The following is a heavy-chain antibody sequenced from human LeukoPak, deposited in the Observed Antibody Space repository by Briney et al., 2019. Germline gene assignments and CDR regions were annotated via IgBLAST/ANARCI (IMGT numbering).Heavy chain of an antibody. V-gene: IGHV4-38-2*02. J-gene: IGHJ6*03. CDR3: ARMQGGSGAYYDYYMDV. CDR2: MYHSGST. Sequence: SETLSLTCTVSGYSISSGYYWGWIRQPPGKGLEWIASMYHSGSTDYNPPLKSRVTISVDTSKNQFSLKLSSVTAADTAVYYCARMQGGSGAYYDYYMDVWGKGTTVTVSS. CDR1: GYSISSGYY. D-gene: IGHD3-22*01.